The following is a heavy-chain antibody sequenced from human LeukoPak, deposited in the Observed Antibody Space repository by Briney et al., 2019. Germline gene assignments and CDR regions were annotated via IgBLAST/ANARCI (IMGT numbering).Heavy chain of an antibody. J-gene: IGHJ4*02. CDR2: IHSSSGTI. CDR3: ARVQDYYDSSGYYYWGD. V-gene: IGHV3-48*01. Sequence: GGSLRLSCAASGFTLSSYSINWVRQAPGEGLEWDSYIHSSSGTIYYAESEKGRFTISRDNSKNTLYLQMNSLRAEDTAVYYCARVQDYYDSSGYYYWGDRGQRVLVT. D-gene: IGHD3-22*01. CDR1: GFTLSSYS.